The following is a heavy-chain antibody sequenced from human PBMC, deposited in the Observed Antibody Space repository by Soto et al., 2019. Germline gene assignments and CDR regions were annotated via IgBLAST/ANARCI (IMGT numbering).Heavy chain of an antibody. Sequence: ASVKVSCKASGYTFTSYGISWVRQAPGQGLEWMGWIGAYNGNTNYAQKLQGRVTMTTDTSTSTAYMELRSLRSDDTAVYYCARDQHPITMIVVVIKRADAFDIWGQGTMVTVSS. CDR2: IGAYNGNT. CDR3: ARDQHPITMIVVVIKRADAFDI. J-gene: IGHJ3*02. V-gene: IGHV1-18*01. CDR1: GYTFTSYG. D-gene: IGHD3-22*01.